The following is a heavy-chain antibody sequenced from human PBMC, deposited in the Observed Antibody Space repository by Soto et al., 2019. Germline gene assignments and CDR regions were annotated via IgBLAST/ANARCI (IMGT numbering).Heavy chain of an antibody. CDR1: GYSFTSYW. CDR3: ARHATGGPYYYYGMDV. J-gene: IGHJ6*02. Sequence: PGESLKISCKGSGYSFTSYWIGGVRQMPGKGLEWMGIIYPGGSDTRYSPSFQGQVTISADKSISTAYLQWSSLKASDAAMYYCARHATGGPYYYYGMDVWGQGTTVTVSS. D-gene: IGHD7-27*01. V-gene: IGHV5-51*01. CDR2: IYPGGSDT.